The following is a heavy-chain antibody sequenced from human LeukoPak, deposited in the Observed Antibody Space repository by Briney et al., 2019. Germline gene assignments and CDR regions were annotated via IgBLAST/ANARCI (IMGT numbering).Heavy chain of an antibody. CDR2: INPSGGST. D-gene: IGHD4-17*01. J-gene: IGHJ3*02. Sequence: ASVKVSCKASGYTFTSYYMHWVRQAPGQGLEWMGIINPSGGSTSYAQKFQGRVTMTRDMSTSTVYMELSSLRSEDTAVYYCARDGLDYGDYVSAFDIWGQGTMVTVSS. CDR3: ARDGLDYGDYVSAFDI. V-gene: IGHV1-46*01. CDR1: GYTFTSYY.